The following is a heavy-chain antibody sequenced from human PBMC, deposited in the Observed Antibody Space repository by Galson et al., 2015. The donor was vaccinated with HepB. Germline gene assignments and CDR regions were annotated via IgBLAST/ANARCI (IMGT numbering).Heavy chain of an antibody. CDR2: ISASGDST. Sequence: LRLSCAASGFTFSSYAMSWVRQAPGRGLEWVSTISASGDSTYYADSVKGQFTISRDNSKNTLYLQMDSLRAEDTALYYCARKGPPRDAFDVWGRGTVVTVSS. V-gene: IGHV3-23*01. CDR3: ARKGPPRDAFDV. CDR1: GFTFSSYA. J-gene: IGHJ3*01.